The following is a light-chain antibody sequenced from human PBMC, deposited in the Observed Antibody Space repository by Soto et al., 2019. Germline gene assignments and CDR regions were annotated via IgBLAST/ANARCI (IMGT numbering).Light chain of an antibody. CDR2: KAS. CDR1: QSISSW. CDR3: QQYGSSSPWT. J-gene: IGKJ1*01. Sequence: DIQMTQSPSTLSASVGDRVTITCRASQSISSWLAWYQQKPGRAPKLLIYKASSLETGVPSRFSGSGSGTEVTLIISSLQPDDFASYYCQQYGSSSPWTVGQGTKVEIK. V-gene: IGKV1-5*03.